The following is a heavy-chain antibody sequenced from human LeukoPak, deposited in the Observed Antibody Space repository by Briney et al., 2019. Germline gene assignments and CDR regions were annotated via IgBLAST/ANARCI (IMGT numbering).Heavy chain of an antibody. CDR2: IYHSGST. CDR1: GGSISSGGYS. CDR3: ARGNSGSYYSLDY. Sequence: PSQTLSLTCAVSGGSISSGGYSWSWIRQPPGKGLEWIGNIYHSGSTYYNPSLKSRVTISVDRSKNQFSLKLSSVTAADTAVYYCARGNSGSYYSLDYWGQGTLVTVSS. V-gene: IGHV4-30-2*01. D-gene: IGHD3-10*01. J-gene: IGHJ4*02.